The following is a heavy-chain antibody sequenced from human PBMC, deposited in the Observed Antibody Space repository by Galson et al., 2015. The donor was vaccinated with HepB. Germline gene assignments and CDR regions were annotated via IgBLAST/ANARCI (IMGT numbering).Heavy chain of an antibody. CDR3: ARDTRVLTGTDVFDI. CDR2: TSTSGSYT. Sequence: SLRLSCAASGFTFNDYYMSWIRQAPGKGLEWVSSTSTSGSYTKYADSVKGRFTISRDNAKNSLYLQMTSLRAEDTAVYYCARDTRVLTGTDVFDIWGRGTMVTVSS. CDR1: GFTFNDYY. V-gene: IGHV3-11*05. J-gene: IGHJ3*02. D-gene: IGHD3-9*01.